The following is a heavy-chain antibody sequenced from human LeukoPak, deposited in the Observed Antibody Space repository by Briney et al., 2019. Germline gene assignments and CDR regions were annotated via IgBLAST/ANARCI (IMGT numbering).Heavy chain of an antibody. CDR3: ARQGYNQGGNWFDP. CDR1: GDSVNSGYSY. V-gene: IGHV4-61*02. CDR2: IYTSVSI. Sequence: PSQTLSLTCTVSGDSVNSGYSYWNWIRQPAGKGLEWIGRIYTSVSIIYNPSLKSRVTISIDTSKNQFSLKLSSVTAADTAVYYCARQGYNQGGNWFDPWGQGTLVTVSS. J-gene: IGHJ5*02. D-gene: IGHD5-24*01.